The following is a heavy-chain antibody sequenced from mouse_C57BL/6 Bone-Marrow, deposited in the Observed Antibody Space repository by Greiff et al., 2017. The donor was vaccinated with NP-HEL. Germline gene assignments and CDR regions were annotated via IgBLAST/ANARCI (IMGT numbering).Heavy chain of an antibody. CDR3: ARWLLRWYFDV. Sequence: VESGGGLAKPGGSLKLSCAASGFTFSSYAMSWVRQTPEKRLEWVATISDGGSYTYYPDNVKGRVTISRDNAKNNRYLQMSHLKSEDTAMYYCARWLLRWYFDVWGTGTTVTVSS. CDR2: ISDGGSYT. D-gene: IGHD2-3*01. CDR1: GFTFSSYA. J-gene: IGHJ1*03. V-gene: IGHV5-4*01.